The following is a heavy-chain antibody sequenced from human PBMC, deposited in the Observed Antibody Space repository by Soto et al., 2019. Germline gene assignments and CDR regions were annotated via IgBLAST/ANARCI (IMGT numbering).Heavy chain of an antibody. Sequence: SETLSLTCTVSGGSISSYYWSWIRQPPGKGLEWIGYIYYSGSTNYNPSLKSRVTISVDTSKNQFSLKLSSVTAADTAVYYCARLTIDYYDSSGYYDYWGQGTLVTVSS. D-gene: IGHD3-22*01. J-gene: IGHJ4*02. CDR3: ARLTIDYYDSSGYYDY. CDR1: GGSISSYY. CDR2: IYYSGST. V-gene: IGHV4-59*08.